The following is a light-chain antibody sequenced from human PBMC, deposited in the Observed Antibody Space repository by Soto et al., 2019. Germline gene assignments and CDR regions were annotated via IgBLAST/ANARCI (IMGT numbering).Light chain of an antibody. CDR2: DVS. CDR3: SSYTSSSTLYV. J-gene: IGLJ1*01. Sequence: QSVLTQPASVSGSPGQSITISCTGTSSDIGVYKYVSWYQQHPGKAPKLMIYDVSNRPSGVSNRFSGSKSGNTASLTISGLQAEDEADYYCSSYTSSSTLYVFGTGTKFTVL. V-gene: IGLV2-14*01. CDR1: SSDIGVYKY.